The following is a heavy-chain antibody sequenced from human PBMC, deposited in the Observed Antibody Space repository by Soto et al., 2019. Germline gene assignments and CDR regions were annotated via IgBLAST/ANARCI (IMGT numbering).Heavy chain of an antibody. D-gene: IGHD6-6*01. CDR2: IYYSGST. CDR1: GGSISSYY. J-gene: IGHJ4*02. CDR3: ARHGSSGYYFDY. V-gene: IGHV4-59*01. Sequence: TLSLTCTVSGGSISSYYWSWIRQPPGKGLEWIGYIYYSGSTNYNPSLKSRVTISVDTSKNQFSLKLSSVTAADTAVYYCARHGSSGYYFDYWGQGTLVTVSS.